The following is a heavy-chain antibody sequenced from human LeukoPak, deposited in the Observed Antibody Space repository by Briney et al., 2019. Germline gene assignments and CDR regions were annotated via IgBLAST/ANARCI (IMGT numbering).Heavy chain of an antibody. Sequence: GGSLRPSCAASGFTFSSYSMNWVRQAPGRGLEWVSLISSGGTDEYYADSVKGRFTISRDNSKNTLYLQLNSLRGEDTAVYYCARDSTYYYDSGSSGPHYFDNWGQGTLVTVSS. V-gene: IGHV3-30*03. CDR1: GFTFSSYS. J-gene: IGHJ4*02. D-gene: IGHD3-10*01. CDR2: ISSGGTDE. CDR3: ARDSTYYYDSGSSGPHYFDN.